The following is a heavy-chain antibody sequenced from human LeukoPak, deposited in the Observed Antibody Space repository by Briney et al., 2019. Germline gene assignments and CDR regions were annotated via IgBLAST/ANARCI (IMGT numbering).Heavy chain of an antibody. D-gene: IGHD6-19*01. CDR1: GFIFNNYA. V-gene: IGHV3-30*04. CDR3: ARVGGSGWYGYIDY. Sequence: PGRSLRLSCTASGFIFNNYAMHWVRRAPGKGLEWVALISYNETNKYYPDSVKGRSTISRDSSKNTVYLQMGSLRADDTAVYYCARVGGSGWYGYIDYWGQGTLARVSS. CDR2: ISYNETNK. J-gene: IGHJ4*02.